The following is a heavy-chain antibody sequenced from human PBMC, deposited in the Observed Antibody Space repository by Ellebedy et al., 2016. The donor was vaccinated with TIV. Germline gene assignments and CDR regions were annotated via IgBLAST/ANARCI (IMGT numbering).Heavy chain of an antibody. V-gene: IGHV3-23*01. CDR1: GFTFSTFA. CDR2: ISTHAGNT. J-gene: IGHJ4*02. Sequence: GESLKISCAASGFTFSTFAISWVRQAPGKGLEWVSAISTHAGNTYYADSVKGRFTISRDNSKNTLYLQMNSLTADDTAVYYCAKDLWASTYYDSSGPNFDYWGQGTLVTVSS. D-gene: IGHD3-22*01. CDR3: AKDLWASTYYDSSGPNFDY.